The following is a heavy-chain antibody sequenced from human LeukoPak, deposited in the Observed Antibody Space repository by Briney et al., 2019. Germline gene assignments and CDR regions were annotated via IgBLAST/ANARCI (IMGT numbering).Heavy chain of an antibody. V-gene: IGHV3-43D*04. J-gene: IGHJ6*04. D-gene: IGHD6-19*01. CDR3: AKDKAVADVYYYYGMDV. Sequence: PGGSLRLSCAASGFTLDDYAMHWVRHAPGKGLEWVSLISWDGGSTYYADSVKSRFTISRDNSKNSLYLQMNSLRAEDTALYYCAKDKAVADVYYYYGMDVWGKGTTVSVSS. CDR2: ISWDGGST. CDR1: GFTLDDYA.